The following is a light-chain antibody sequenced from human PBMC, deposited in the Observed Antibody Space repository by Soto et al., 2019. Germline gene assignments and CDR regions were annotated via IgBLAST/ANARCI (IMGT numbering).Light chain of an antibody. V-gene: IGLV2-23*01. J-gene: IGLJ3*02. CDR1: SSDVGSYNF. CDR3: CSYSGSSTWV. Sequence: QSALTQPASVSGSPGQSITISCTGTSSDVGSYNFVSWYQQHPGKAPKFMIYEDRKRPSGVSNRFSGSKSGNTASLTISGLQAEDEADYYCCSYSGSSTWVFGGGTMLTVL. CDR2: EDR.